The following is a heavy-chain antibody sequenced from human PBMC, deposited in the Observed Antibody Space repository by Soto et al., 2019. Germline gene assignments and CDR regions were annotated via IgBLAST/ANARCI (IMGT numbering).Heavy chain of an antibody. CDR3: ARLQIEVAGSN. J-gene: IGHJ4*02. CDR2: INANSGDT. V-gene: IGHV1-2*02. D-gene: IGHD6-19*01. Sequence: ASVKVSCKASGYTFSDYYMHWVRQAPGQGLEWMGWINANSGDTTYAQKFQGRVTMTRDTSTSTAYMELSRLSSDDTAIYYCARLQIEVAGSNWGQGTLVTVSS. CDR1: GYTFSDYY.